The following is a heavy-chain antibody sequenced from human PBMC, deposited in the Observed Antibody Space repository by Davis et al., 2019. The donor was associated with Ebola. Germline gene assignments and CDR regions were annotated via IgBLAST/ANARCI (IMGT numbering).Heavy chain of an antibody. Sequence: GESLKISCAASGFTVSSNYMGWVRQAPGKGLEWVSDISSGGGAPYYADSVKGRFTTFRDNPKNTLYLQMNSLRADDTAVYYCAKQRGVGAIDYDYWGRGTVVTVSS. CDR2: ISSGGGAP. V-gene: IGHV3-23*01. CDR1: GFTVSSNY. D-gene: IGHD1-26*01. CDR3: AKQRGVGAIDYDY. J-gene: IGHJ4*02.